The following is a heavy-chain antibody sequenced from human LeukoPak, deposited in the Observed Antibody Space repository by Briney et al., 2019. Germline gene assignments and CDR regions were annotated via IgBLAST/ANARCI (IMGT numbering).Heavy chain of an antibody. V-gene: IGHV3-43*02. CDR3: ATDLTGPSKRRRRYDFWSGYYSGDWYFDL. Sequence: GGSLRLSCAASGSTFDDYAMHWVRQAPGKGLEWVSLISGDGGSTYYADSVKGRFTISRDNSKNSLYLQMNSLRTEDTALYYCATDLTGPSKRRRRYDFWSGYYSGDWYFDLWGRGTLVTVSS. D-gene: IGHD3-3*01. CDR2: ISGDGGST. J-gene: IGHJ2*01. CDR1: GSTFDDYA.